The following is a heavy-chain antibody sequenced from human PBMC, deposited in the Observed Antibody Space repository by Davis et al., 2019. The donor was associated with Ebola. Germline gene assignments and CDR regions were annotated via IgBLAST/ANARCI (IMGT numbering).Heavy chain of an antibody. CDR2: IKLDGSEK. J-gene: IGHJ4*02. CDR1: GFTFNSYW. Sequence: PGGSLRLSCAASGFTFNSYWMSWVRQAPGKGLEWVANIKLDGSEKYYVDSVKGRFTVSRDNAKNSIYLQMNSLRAEDTAVYYCARDRSGGYFDDWGQGTLVTVSS. V-gene: IGHV3-7*03. CDR3: ARDRSGGYFDD. D-gene: IGHD1-26*01.